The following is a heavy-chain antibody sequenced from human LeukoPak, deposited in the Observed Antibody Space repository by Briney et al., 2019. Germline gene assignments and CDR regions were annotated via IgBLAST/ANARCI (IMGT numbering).Heavy chain of an antibody. CDR2: INPNSGGT. Sequence: ASVKVSCKASGYTFTGCYMHWVRQAPRQGLEWMGWINPNSGGTNYAQKFQGRVTVTRDTSISTAYMELSRLRSDDTAVYYCARAGGAAGDYYYYYGMDVWGQGTTVTVSS. CDR1: GYTFTGCY. V-gene: IGHV1-2*02. CDR3: ARAGGAAGDYYYYYGMDV. J-gene: IGHJ6*02. D-gene: IGHD3-10*01.